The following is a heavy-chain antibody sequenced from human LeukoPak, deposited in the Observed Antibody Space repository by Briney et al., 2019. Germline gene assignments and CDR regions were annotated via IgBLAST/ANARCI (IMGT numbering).Heavy chain of an antibody. D-gene: IGHD3-10*01. V-gene: IGHV4-4*02. Sequence: ASETLSLTCAVSGGSISSNNWWNWVRQPPGKGLEWIGEIYHSGSANYNPSLKSRVTISVDTSKNQFSLKLSSVTAADTAVYYCARELRYYYGSGSYYKRLNYYYYYMDVWGKGTTVTVSS. J-gene: IGHJ6*03. CDR1: GGSISSNNW. CDR2: IYHSGSA. CDR3: ARELRYYYGSGSYYKRLNYYYYYMDV.